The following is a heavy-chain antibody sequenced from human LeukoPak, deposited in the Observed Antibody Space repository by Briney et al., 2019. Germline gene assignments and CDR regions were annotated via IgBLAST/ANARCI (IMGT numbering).Heavy chain of an antibody. CDR1: GGSFSGYY. D-gene: IGHD6-13*01. CDR2: INHSGST. Sequence: SETLSLTCAVYGGSFSGYYWSWIRQPPGKGLEWIGEINHSGSTNYNPSLKSRVTISVDTSKNQFSLKLSSVTAADTAVYYCAGGDSSWYYNFDYWGQGTLVTVSS. V-gene: IGHV4-34*01. J-gene: IGHJ4*02. CDR3: AGGDSSWYYNFDY.